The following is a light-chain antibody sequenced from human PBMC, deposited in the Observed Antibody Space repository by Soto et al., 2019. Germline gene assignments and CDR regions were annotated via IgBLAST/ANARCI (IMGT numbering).Light chain of an antibody. CDR3: SSFAGNTNLV. V-gene: IGLV2-8*01. CDR2: EVS. Sequence: QSALTQPPSASGSPGQSVTISCTGTSSDVGGYNYVSWYQQHPGKAPKLMISEVSKRPSGVPDRFSGSKSGNTASLTVSGLQAEDEADYYCSSFAGNTNLVFGGGPSSPS. J-gene: IGLJ2*01. CDR1: SSDVGGYNY.